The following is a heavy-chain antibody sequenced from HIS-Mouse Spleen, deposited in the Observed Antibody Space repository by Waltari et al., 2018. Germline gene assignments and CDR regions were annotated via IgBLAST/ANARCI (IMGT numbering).Heavy chain of an antibody. Sequence: QLQLQESAPGLVKPSETLSLTCTVPGCSISSSSYYWGWSRQPPGKGLEWIGSIYYSGGTYYNPSLKSRVTISVDTSKNQFSLKLSSVTAADTAVYYCAREIPYSSSWYDWYFDLWGRGTLVTVSS. D-gene: IGHD6-13*01. J-gene: IGHJ2*01. CDR3: AREIPYSSSWYDWYFDL. V-gene: IGHV4-39*07. CDR1: GCSISSSSYY. CDR2: IYYSGGT.